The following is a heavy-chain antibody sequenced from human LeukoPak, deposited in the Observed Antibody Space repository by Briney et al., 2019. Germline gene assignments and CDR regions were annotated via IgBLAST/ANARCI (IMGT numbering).Heavy chain of an antibody. D-gene: IGHD3-22*01. CDR2: IHNSGRT. CDR3: ARIHYDSSGYPDY. J-gene: IGHJ4*02. CDR1: GGSVSSYY. Sequence: SETLSLTCSVSGGSVSSYYWSWIRQSPGKGLEWIGYIHNSGRTNYNPSLKSRVTGFVDTSKNQVSLRLSSVTAADTAVYYCARIHYDSSGYPDYWGQGTLVTVSS. V-gene: IGHV4-4*08.